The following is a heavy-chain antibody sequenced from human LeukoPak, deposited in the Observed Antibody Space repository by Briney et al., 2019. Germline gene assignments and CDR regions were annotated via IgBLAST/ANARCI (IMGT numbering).Heavy chain of an antibody. J-gene: IGHJ4*02. CDR3: ARGGAVAGTDYFDY. CDR2: ISSSSSYI. Sequence: RGSLRLSCAPSGFTSTSYRMNWVRQAPGTGLEWVSSISSSSSYIYYADSVKGRFTISRDNAKNSMYLQMNSLRAEDTAVYYCARGGAVAGTDYFDYWGQGNLVTVSS. V-gene: IGHV3-21*01. CDR1: GFTSTSYR. D-gene: IGHD6-19*01.